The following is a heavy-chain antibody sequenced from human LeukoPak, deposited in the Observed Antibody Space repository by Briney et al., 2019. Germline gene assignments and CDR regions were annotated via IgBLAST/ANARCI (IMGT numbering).Heavy chain of an antibody. CDR2: IRSDGLSK. CDR3: AKQDYYGSGSIDY. D-gene: IGHD3-10*01. J-gene: IGHJ4*02. CDR1: GFTFSNYD. Sequence: GGSLRLSCAASGFTFSNYDMHWVRQAPGKGLEWVTFIRSDGLSKQYADSVKGRLTVSRDNSRNTLYLQMNSLRAEDTAVYYCAKQDYYGSGSIDYWGQGTLVTVSS. V-gene: IGHV3-30*02.